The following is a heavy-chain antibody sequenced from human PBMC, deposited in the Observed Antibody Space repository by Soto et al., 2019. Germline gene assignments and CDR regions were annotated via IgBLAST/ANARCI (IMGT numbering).Heavy chain of an antibody. Sequence: QVHLEQSGAEVKQPGSSVMVSCRASGGTFSSHAVSWVRQVPGKGLEWMGSLVPSFGSADYAQKFKGRVTISADESSTTAYMELTSLRSDDTAVYYCARESILINYLGVFDPWGQGTLVTVSS. V-gene: IGHV1-69*18. J-gene: IGHJ5*02. CDR1: GGTFSSHA. D-gene: IGHD3-16*01. CDR3: ARESILINYLGVFDP. CDR2: LVPSFGSA.